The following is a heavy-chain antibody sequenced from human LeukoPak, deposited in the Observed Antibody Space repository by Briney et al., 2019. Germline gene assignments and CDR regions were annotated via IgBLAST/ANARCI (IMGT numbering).Heavy chain of an antibody. CDR2: ISSSSSYI. V-gene: IGHV3-21*01. CDR1: GFTVSSNF. CDR3: ASLEADLNSNY. Sequence: PGGSLRLSCAASGFTVSSNFMSWVRQAPGKGLDWVSSISSSSSYIYYADSVKGRFTISRDNAKNSLYLQMNSLRAEDTAVYYCASLEADLNSNYWGQGTLVTVSS. D-gene: IGHD4-11*01. J-gene: IGHJ4*02.